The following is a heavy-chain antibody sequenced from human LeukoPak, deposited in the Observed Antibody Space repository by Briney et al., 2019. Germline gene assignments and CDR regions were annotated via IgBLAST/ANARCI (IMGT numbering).Heavy chain of an antibody. D-gene: IGHD1-7*01. J-gene: IGHJ4*02. CDR1: GYTFTDYY. V-gene: IGHV1-2*02. CDR3: ARPLTGTSWYYFDY. Sequence: DSVKVSCKASGYTFTDYYVHWVRQAPGQGLEWMGWINPNSADTSYAQKFRGRVIMTRDTSINTAYVLLSGLKSDDTAVYYCARPLTGTSWYYFDYWGQGTLVTVSS. CDR2: INPNSADT.